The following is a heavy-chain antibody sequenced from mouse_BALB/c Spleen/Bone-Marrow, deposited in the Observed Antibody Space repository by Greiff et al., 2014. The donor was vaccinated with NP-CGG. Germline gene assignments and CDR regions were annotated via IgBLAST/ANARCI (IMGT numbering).Heavy chain of an antibody. CDR3: AKIGTTTGAMDY. V-gene: IGHV2-5*01. CDR1: GFSLTSYG. Sequence: QVQLKESGPGLVQPSQSLSITCTVSGFSLTSYGVHWVRQSPGKGLEWLGVIWRGGSTDYNAAFMSRLSITKDNSRSQVFFKMNSLQADDTAIYYCAKIGTTTGAMDYWGQGTSVTVSS. CDR2: IWRGGST. D-gene: IGHD2-14*01. J-gene: IGHJ4*01.